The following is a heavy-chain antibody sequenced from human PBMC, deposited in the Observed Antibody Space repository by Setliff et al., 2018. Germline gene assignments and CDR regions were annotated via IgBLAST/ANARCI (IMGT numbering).Heavy chain of an antibody. V-gene: IGHV3-48*03. CDR2: ISSSGSTI. Sequence: PGGSLRLSCAASGFTFSSYEMNWVRQAPGKGLEWVSYISSSGSTIYYADSVKGRFTISRDNAKKSLYLQMNSLRAEDTAVYYCARDRRPFNWGGNDAFDIWGQGTMVTVSS. J-gene: IGHJ3*02. CDR3: ARDRRPFNWGGNDAFDI. CDR1: GFTFSSYE. D-gene: IGHD7-27*01.